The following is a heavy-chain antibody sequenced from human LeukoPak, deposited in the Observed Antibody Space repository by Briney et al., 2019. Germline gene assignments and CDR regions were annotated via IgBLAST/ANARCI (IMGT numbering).Heavy chain of an antibody. CDR1: GGSVSSGSYY. V-gene: IGHV4-61*01. CDR2: IYYSGST. J-gene: IGHJ5*02. D-gene: IGHD4-17*01. Sequence: SETLSLTCTVSGGSVSSGSYYWSWIRQPPGKGLEWIGYIYYSGSTNYNPSLKSRVTISVDTSKNQFSLKLSSVTAADTAVYYCARVQDYGDYVGNNWFDPWGQGALVTVSS. CDR3: ARVQDYGDYVGNNWFDP.